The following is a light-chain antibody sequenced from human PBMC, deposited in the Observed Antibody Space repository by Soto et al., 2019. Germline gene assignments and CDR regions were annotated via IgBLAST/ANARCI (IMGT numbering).Light chain of an antibody. CDR2: GAS. CDR3: QQYNNWTPT. V-gene: IGKV3-20*01. Sequence: EIVLTQSPGTLSLSPGERATLSCRASQSVSNNYLAWYQQKPGQAPRLLIYGASSRATGIPDRFSGSGSGTEFTLTISSLQSEDFAVYYCQQYNNWTPTFGQGTKVDIK. J-gene: IGKJ1*01. CDR1: QSVSNNY.